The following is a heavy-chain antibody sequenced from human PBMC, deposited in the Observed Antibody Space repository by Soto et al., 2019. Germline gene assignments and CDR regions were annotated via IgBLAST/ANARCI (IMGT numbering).Heavy chain of an antibody. D-gene: IGHD2-8*01. CDR1: GFTFSDYY. CDR3: ARQWTYCTSGVCRKGMDV. Sequence: GGSLRLSCAASGFTFSDYYMSWIRQAPGKGLEWVSYISSSGSTIYYADSVKGRFTISRDNAKNSLYLQMNSLRAEDTDVYYCARQWTYCTSGVCRKGMDVWGQGTTVAVSS. CDR2: ISSSGSTI. V-gene: IGHV3-11*01. J-gene: IGHJ6*02.